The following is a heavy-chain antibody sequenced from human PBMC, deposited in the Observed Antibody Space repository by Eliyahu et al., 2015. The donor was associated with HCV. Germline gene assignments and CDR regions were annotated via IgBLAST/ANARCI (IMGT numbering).Heavy chain of an antibody. V-gene: IGHV4-34*01. J-gene: IGHJ5*02. Sequence: QVQLQQWGAGLLKPSETLSLTCAVYGGSFSGYYWSWIRQPPGKGLEWIGEIHSRGSTHYNPSLKSRVTISVDTSKNQFSLKLSSVTAADTAVYYCARVLRIAAAGMSNWFDPWGQGTLVTVSS. D-gene: IGHD6-13*01. CDR1: GGSFSGYY. CDR2: IHSRGST. CDR3: ARVLRIAAAGMSNWFDP.